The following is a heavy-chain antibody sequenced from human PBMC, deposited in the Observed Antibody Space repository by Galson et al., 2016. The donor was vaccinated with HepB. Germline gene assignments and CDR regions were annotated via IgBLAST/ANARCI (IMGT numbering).Heavy chain of an antibody. J-gene: IGHJ5*02. CDR1: GGSINSYY. Sequence: ETLSLTCSVSGGSINSYYWTWIRQPPGKGLQWIGYISYSGSTNYNPSLKSRVTISVDTSKNQFSLKLSSVTDADTAVYYCARSPTYDFWIGFHWFDPWGQGTLVTVSS. V-gene: IGHV4-59*01. CDR3: ARSPTYDFWIGFHWFDP. D-gene: IGHD3-3*01. CDR2: ISYSGST.